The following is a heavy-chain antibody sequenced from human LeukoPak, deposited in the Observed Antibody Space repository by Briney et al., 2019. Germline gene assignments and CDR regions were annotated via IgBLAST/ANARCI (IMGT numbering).Heavy chain of an antibody. CDR3: ARDSAATPLDY. CDR1: GYTFTSYY. CDR2: INPSGGST. D-gene: IGHD6-13*01. V-gene: IGHV1-46*01. Sequence: ASVTVSCTASGYTFTSYYMHWVRQAPGQGLEWMGIINPSGGSTSYAQKFQGRVTMTRDTPTSTVYMELSSLRSEDTAVYYRARDSAATPLDYWGQGTLVTVSS. J-gene: IGHJ4*02.